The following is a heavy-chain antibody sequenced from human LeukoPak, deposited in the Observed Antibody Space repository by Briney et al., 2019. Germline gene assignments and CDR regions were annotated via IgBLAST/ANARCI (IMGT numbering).Heavy chain of an antibody. J-gene: IGHJ4*02. Sequence: PGGSLRLSCAASGFTFSSYAMSWVRRAPGKGLEWVSAISGSGGSTYYADSVKGRFTISRDNSKNTLYLQMNSLRAEDTAVYYCAKPLGNIVVVPAAPLGYWGQGTLVTVSS. CDR3: AKPLGNIVVVPAAPLGY. CDR2: ISGSGGST. CDR1: GFTFSSYA. D-gene: IGHD2-2*01. V-gene: IGHV3-23*01.